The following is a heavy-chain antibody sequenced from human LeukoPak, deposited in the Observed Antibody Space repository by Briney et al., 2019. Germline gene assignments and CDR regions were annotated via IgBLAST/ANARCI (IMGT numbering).Heavy chain of an antibody. Sequence: GGSLRLSCAASGFSFSNSGMSWVRQAPAKGLEWVAGISGGGANTHYADSVKGRSTISRDNSKNTLFPQMNSLRDEDTAIYYCSKWNGYGDYWGQGTLVTVSS. J-gene: IGHJ4*02. V-gene: IGHV3-23*01. CDR3: SKWNGYGDY. CDR2: ISGGGANT. CDR1: GFSFSNSG. D-gene: IGHD1-1*01.